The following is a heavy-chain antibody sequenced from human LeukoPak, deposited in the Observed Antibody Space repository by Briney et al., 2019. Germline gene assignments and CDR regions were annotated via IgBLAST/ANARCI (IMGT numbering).Heavy chain of an antibody. CDR1: GFTFSSYT. CDR2: IGSSSSYI. J-gene: IGHJ4*02. CDR3: ARSGYSSGWDY. Sequence: GGSLRLSCAASGFTFSSYTMNWVRQAPGKGLEWVSFIGSSSSYIYYADSVKGRFTISRDNAKNSLQLQMNSLRAEDTAVCYCARSGYSSGWDYWGQGTLVTVSS. D-gene: IGHD6-19*01. V-gene: IGHV3-21*01.